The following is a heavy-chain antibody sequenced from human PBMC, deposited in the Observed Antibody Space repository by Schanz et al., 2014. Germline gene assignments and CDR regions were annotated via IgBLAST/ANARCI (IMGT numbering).Heavy chain of an antibody. CDR2: VSSYDTTV. CDR1: GFTFADYY. Sequence: QVQLLESGGGLFKPGGSLRLSCAGSGFTFADYYMTWIRQAPGKGLEWISYVSSYDTTVSYADSVKGRFTISRDNAKNSVYLQMNSLRVEDTAVYFCAKSYDTSGYSGFDYWGQGALVTVSS. CDR3: AKSYDTSGYSGFDY. V-gene: IGHV3-11*04. J-gene: IGHJ4*02. D-gene: IGHD3-22*01.